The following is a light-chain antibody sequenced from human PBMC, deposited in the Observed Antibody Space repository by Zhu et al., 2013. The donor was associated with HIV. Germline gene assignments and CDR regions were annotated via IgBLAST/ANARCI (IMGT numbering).Light chain of an antibody. Sequence: DTVMTQSPDSLAVSLGERATINCKASQSVLYSGNNRDYLAWYQQRPGQPPKLLIYWASNRQSGVPERFSGSGSGTEFTLTISRLEPEDSAVYYCLECDVTRTFGQGTKLEIK. CDR2: WAS. CDR1: QSVLYSGNNRDY. V-gene: IGKV4-1*01. CDR3: LECDVTRT. J-gene: IGKJ2*01.